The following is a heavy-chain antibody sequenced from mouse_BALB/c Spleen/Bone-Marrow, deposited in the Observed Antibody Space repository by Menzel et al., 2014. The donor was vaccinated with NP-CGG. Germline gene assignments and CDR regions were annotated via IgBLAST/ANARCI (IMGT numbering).Heavy chain of an antibody. J-gene: IGHJ1*01. D-gene: IGHD2-10*01. CDR3: ARQGAYYGNYKYFDV. CDR2: ISSGGGST. Sequence: EVQLVESGGGLVKPGGSLKLSCAASGFAFSSYDMSWVRQTPEKRLEWVAYISSGGGSTYYPDTVKGRFTISRDNAKNTLHLQMSSLKSEDTAMYYCARQGAYYGNYKYFDVWGAGTTVTVSS. CDR1: GFAFSSYD. V-gene: IGHV5-12-1*01.